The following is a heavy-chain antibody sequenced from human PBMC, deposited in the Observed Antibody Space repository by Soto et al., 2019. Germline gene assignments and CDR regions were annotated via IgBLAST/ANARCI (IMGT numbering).Heavy chain of an antibody. CDR1: GGSISSYY. CDR3: ARVGLLAGRYGPPDY. J-gene: IGHJ4*02. Sequence: SETLSLTCTVSGGSISSYYWSWIRQPPGKGLEWIGYIYYSGSTNYNPSLKSRVTIAVDTSKNQFSVKLSSVTAADTAVYVYARVGLLAGRYGPPDYWGQGTLVPDSS. CDR2: IYYSGST. V-gene: IGHV4-59*01. D-gene: IGHD3-10*01.